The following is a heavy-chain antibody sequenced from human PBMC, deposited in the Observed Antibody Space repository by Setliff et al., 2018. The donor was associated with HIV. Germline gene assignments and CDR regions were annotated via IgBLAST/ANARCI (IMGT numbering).Heavy chain of an antibody. D-gene: IGHD3-3*01. CDR1: GASIRGFY. J-gene: IGHJ4*02. V-gene: IGHV4-59*08. CDR2: IFYNGDT. Sequence: SETLSLTCTVSGASIRGFYWTWVRQSPGKGLEWIGHIFYNGDTTYNPSLKSRLTMSVDTSNRQFSRKLTSVTAADGAVYYCARQVSIPGVAVTPLDYWGQGSLVTVSS. CDR3: ARQVSIPGVAVTPLDY.